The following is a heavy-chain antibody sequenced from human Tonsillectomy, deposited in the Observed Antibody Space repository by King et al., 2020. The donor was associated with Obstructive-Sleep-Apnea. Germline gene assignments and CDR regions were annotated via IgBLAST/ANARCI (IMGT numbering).Heavy chain of an antibody. J-gene: IGHJ4*02. CDR3: ARHRGVEDYGDYGDYFDY. V-gene: IGHV4-59*08. CDR1: GGSISNYY. CDR2: MYYSGNT. Sequence: VQLQESGPGLVKPSETLSLTCTVSGGSISNYYWSWIRQPPGKGLEWIGYMYYSGNTNFNPSLKIRVTISADTSKIQFSLRLSPVTAADTAVYYCARHRGVEDYGDYGDYFDYWGQGTLVTVSS. D-gene: IGHD4-17*01.